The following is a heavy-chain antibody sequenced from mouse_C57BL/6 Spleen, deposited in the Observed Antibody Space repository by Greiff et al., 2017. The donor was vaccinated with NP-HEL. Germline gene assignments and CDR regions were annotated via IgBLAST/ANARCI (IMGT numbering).Heavy chain of an antibody. J-gene: IGHJ2*01. Sequence: EVKLQQSGPELVKPGASVKISCKASGYTFTDYYMNWVKQSHGKSLEWIGDINPNNGGTSYNQKFKGKATLTVDKSSSTAYMERRSLTSEDSAVYYCAKALLGRYFDDWGKGTTLTVSS. CDR1: GYTFTDYY. D-gene: IGHD4-1*01. CDR3: AKALLGRYFDD. CDR2: INPNNGGT. V-gene: IGHV1-26*01.